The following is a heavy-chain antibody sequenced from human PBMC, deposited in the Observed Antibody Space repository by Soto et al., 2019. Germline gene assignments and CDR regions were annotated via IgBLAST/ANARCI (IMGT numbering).Heavy chain of an antibody. J-gene: IGHJ4*02. CDR1: GGSISSYY. D-gene: IGHD3-10*01. CDR2: IYNSGNT. Sequence: SETLSLTCAVSGGSISSYYWSWIRQPPGKGLEWIGYIYNSGNTNYNPSLKSPVTISVDTSKNQFSLKLTSVTAADTAVYYCARAAGFGEIFFDYWGQGNLVTVS. CDR3: ARAAGFGEIFFDY. V-gene: IGHV4-59*01.